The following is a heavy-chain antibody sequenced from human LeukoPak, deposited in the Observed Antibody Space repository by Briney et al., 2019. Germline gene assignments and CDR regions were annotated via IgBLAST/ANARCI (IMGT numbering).Heavy chain of an antibody. CDR1: GGTFSSYA. J-gene: IGHJ4*02. CDR3: ATIPH. D-gene: IGHD2-2*02. Sequence: EASVKVSCKASGGTFSSYAISRARQAPGQGLEWMGGIIPIFGTAYYAQKFQGRVTITADKSTSTAYMELSSLRSEDTAVYYCATIPHWGQGTMVTVSS. CDR2: IIPIFGTA. V-gene: IGHV1-69*06.